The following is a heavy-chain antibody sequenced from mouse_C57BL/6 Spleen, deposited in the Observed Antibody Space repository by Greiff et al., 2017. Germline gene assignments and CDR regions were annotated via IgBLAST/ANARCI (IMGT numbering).Heavy chain of an antibody. CDR1: GFTFSDFY. Sequence: EVQRVESGGGLVQSGRSLRLSCATSGFTFSDFYMEWVRQAPGKGLEWIAASRNKANDYTTEYSASVKGRFIVSRDTSQSILYLQMNALRAEDTAIYYCARDGPSYYGSSPHWYFDVWGTGTTVTVSS. V-gene: IGHV7-1*01. CDR3: ARDGPSYYGSSPHWYFDV. D-gene: IGHD1-1*01. CDR2: SRNKANDYTT. J-gene: IGHJ1*03.